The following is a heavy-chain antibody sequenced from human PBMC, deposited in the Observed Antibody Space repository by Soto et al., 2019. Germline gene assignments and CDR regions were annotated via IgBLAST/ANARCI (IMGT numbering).Heavy chain of an antibody. CDR2: INQDGSDQ. D-gene: IGHD2-8*01. J-gene: IGHJ5*02. Sequence: EVQVVESGGGLVQPGGSLRLSCAASGFTFSSHWMTWVRQVPGKGLEWVANINQDGSDQYYVDSVKGRFTLSRDYAKNSLCLHMNSLRVEDTAVYYCATSMRHTLNPWGQGTLVTVSS. V-gene: IGHV3-7*01. CDR1: GFTFSSHW. CDR3: ATSMRHTLNP.